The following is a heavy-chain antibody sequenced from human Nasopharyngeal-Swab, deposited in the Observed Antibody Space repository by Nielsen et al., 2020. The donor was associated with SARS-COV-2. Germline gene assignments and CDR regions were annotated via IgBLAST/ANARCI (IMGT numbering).Heavy chain of an antibody. V-gene: IGHV3-48*01. CDR2: ISSAGTSI. D-gene: IGHD1-1*01. CDR1: GFIFGAYP. CDR3: AKGQRTSGTRAFDI. Sequence: GESLKISCAASGFIFGAYPMNWVRQAPGKGLEWVSYISSAGTSIYYADSVKGRFTISRDNAKDSLYMQMNSLRAEDTAVYYCAKGQRTSGTRAFDIWGQGTMVTVSS. J-gene: IGHJ3*02.